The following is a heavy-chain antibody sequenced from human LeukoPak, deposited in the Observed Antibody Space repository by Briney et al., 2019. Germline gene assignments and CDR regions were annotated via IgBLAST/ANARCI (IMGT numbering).Heavy chain of an antibody. D-gene: IGHD5/OR15-5a*01. Sequence: ASVRISCKTSGFTFTGYSMHWVRQVPGQGLEWMGWINPSTGGTKYPQKFQGRVTMTMDTSISTAYMDLSSLRSDDTAVYYCARDRSVRLRSYYDYGLDVWGQGTTVTVS. CDR1: GFTFTGYS. CDR3: ARDRSVRLRSYYDYGLDV. CDR2: INPSTGGT. V-gene: IGHV1-2*02. J-gene: IGHJ6*02.